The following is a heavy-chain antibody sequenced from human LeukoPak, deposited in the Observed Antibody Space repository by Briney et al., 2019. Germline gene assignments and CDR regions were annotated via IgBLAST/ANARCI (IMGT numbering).Heavy chain of an antibody. CDR2: IRYDGSNK. J-gene: IGHJ4*02. D-gene: IGHD2-21*02. V-gene: IGHV3-30*02. Sequence: GGSLRLSCAASGFTFSSYGMHWVRQAPGKGLEWVAFIRYDGSNKYYADSVKGRFTISRDNSKNTLYLQMNSLRAEDTAVYYCAKDPGDCGGDCYPDYWGQGTQVTVSS. CDR3: AKDPGDCGGDCYPDY. CDR1: GFTFSSYG.